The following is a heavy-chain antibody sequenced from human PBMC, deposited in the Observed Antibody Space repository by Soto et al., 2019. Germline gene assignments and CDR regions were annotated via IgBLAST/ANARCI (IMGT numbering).Heavy chain of an antibody. J-gene: IGHJ6*02. Sequence: PGGSLRLSCAASGFAFSSYAMHWVRQAPGKGLEWVAVISYDGSNKYYADSVKGRFTISRDNSKNTLYLQMNSLRAEDTAVYYCATWLDVCSTTSCYYYYYGMDVWGQGTTVTVSS. CDR1: GFAFSSYA. D-gene: IGHD2-2*01. CDR3: ATWLDVCSTTSCYYYYYGMDV. CDR2: ISYDGSNK. V-gene: IGHV3-30-3*01.